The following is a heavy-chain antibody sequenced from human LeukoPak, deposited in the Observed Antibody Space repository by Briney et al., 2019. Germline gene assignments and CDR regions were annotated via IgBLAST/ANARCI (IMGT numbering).Heavy chain of an antibody. CDR2: ISGSDGTT. CDR3: AKEEQQLTSR. Sequence: GGSLRLSCAASGFTFSSYGMHWVRQAPGKGLEWVSGISGSDGTTYYADSVKGRFTVSRDNSMNTLYLQMNSLRAEDTALYYCAKEEQQLTSRWGQGTLVTVSS. J-gene: IGHJ4*02. CDR1: GFTFSSYG. V-gene: IGHV3-23*01. D-gene: IGHD6-13*01.